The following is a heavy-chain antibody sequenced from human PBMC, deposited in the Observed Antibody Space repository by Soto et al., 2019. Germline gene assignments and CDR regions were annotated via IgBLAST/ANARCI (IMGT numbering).Heavy chain of an antibody. V-gene: IGHV6-1*01. J-gene: IGHJ3*02. CDR3: ARVIELSVVITTYDAFDI. CDR2: TYYRSKWYN. Sequence: SQTLSLTCAISGDSVSSNSAAWNWIRQSPSRGLEWLGRTYYRSKWYNDYAVSVKSRITINPDTSKNQFSLQLNSVTPEDTAVYYCARVIELSVVITTYDAFDIWGQGTMVTVSS. CDR1: GDSVSSNSAA. D-gene: IGHD3-22*01.